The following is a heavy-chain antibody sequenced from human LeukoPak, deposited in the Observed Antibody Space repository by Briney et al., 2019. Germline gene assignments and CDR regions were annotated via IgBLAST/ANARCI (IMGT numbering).Heavy chain of an antibody. V-gene: IGHV3-23*01. CDR2: ISGSGGST. D-gene: IGHD2-2*01. J-gene: IGHJ4*02. Sequence: PGGSLRLSCAASGFTFSSYAMSWVRQAPGKGLEWVSAISGSGGSTYYADSVKGRFTISRDNSKNTLYLQMNSLRAEDTAIYYCAKDREDIVVVAAAEGLENWGQGTLVPVSS. CDR3: AKDREDIVVVAAAEGLEN. CDR1: GFTFSSYA.